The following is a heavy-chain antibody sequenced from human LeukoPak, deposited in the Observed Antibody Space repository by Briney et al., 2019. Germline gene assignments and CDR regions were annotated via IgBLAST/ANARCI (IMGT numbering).Heavy chain of an antibody. V-gene: IGHV4-61*02. CDR2: IYTSGST. J-gene: IGHJ6*03. CDR3: VRGIVVVAQLGYYFYYMDV. CDR1: GGSISSGNYY. D-gene: IGHD2-15*01. Sequence: SETLSLTCTVSGGSISSGNYYWNWIRQPAGKGLEWIGRIYTSGSTNFNPSLKSRVTISVDTSKNQFSLKLSSVTAADTAVYYCVRGIVVVAQLGYYFYYMDVWGKGTTVTISS.